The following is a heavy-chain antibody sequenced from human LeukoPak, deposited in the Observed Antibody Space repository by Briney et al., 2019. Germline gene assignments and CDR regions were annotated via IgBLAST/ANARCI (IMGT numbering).Heavy chain of an antibody. CDR3: ARDLVGAPSRDAFDI. J-gene: IGHJ3*02. V-gene: IGHV1-69*13. Sequence: ASVKVSCKASGGTFSSYAIRWVRQAPGQGLEWMGGIIPIFGTANYAQKFQGRVTITADESTSTAYMELSSLRSEDTAVYYCARDLVGAPSRDAFDIWGQGTMVTVSS. CDR2: IIPIFGTA. D-gene: IGHD1-26*01. CDR1: GGTFSSYA.